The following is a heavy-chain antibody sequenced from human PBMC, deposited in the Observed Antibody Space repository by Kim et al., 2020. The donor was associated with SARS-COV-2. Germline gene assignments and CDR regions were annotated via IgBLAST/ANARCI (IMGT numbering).Heavy chain of an antibody. Sequence: GGSLRLSCAVSGFTFSNHWMNWVRQAPGKGLVWVSRISTDESDTSYADSVKGRFTISRDNAKSTLYLQMNSLTAEDTAVYYCARPIPGTNIFEYWGQGT. CDR1: GFTFSNHW. J-gene: IGHJ4*02. D-gene: IGHD1-7*01. V-gene: IGHV3-74*01. CDR2: ISTDESDT. CDR3: ARPIPGTNIFEY.